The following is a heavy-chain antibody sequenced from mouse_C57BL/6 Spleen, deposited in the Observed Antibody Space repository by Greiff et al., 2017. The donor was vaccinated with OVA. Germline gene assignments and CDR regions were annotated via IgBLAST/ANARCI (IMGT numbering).Heavy chain of an antibody. CDR3: AHYSDYAMDY. CDR2: IYPRSGNT. V-gene: IGHV1-81*01. D-gene: IGHD2-12*01. Sequence: VQLQQSGAELARPGASVKLSCKASGYTFTSYGISWVKQRTGQGLEWIGEIYPRSGNTHYNEKFKGKATLTADKSSSTAYMELRSLTSEDSAVYFCAHYSDYAMDYWGQGTSVTVSS. J-gene: IGHJ4*01. CDR1: GYTFTSYG.